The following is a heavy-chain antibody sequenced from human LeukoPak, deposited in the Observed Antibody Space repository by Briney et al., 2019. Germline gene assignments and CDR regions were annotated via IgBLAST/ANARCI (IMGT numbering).Heavy chain of an antibody. V-gene: IGHV3-30-3*01. CDR1: AFTFSSYA. CDR3: ARSSGVVVPAAPFDY. CDR2: MSKDGSDK. D-gene: IGHD2-2*01. Sequence: GRSLRLSCAASAFTFSSYAMHWVRQAPGKGLEWVAVMSKDGSDKYYADSVKGRFTISRDNAQNSLYLQMNSLRAEDTAVYYCARSSGVVVPAAPFDYWGQGTLVTVSS. J-gene: IGHJ4*02.